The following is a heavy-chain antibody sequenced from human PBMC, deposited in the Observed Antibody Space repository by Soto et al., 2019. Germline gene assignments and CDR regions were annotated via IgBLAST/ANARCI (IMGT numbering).Heavy chain of an antibody. CDR1: GGTFSRYA. Sequence: QVQLVQSGDEVKKPGSSVKVSCKASGGTFSRYAISWVRQAPGQGLEWMGGVIPMVGTATYAQKFKGRVTITADESTSTAYMELRGLRSEYTAIYYCARGWGLATSDYYYAYWGQGTLVTVSS. CDR3: ARGWGLATSDYYYAY. CDR2: VIPMVGTA. J-gene: IGHJ4*02. V-gene: IGHV1-69*01. D-gene: IGHD3-22*01.